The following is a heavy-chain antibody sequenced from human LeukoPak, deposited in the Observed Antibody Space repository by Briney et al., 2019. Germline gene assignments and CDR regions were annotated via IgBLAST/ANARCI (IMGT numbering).Heavy chain of an antibody. Sequence: GASVKVSCKASGGTFSSYAISWVRQAPGQGLEWMGIINPSGGSTSYAQKFQGRVTMTRNTSISTAYMELSSLRSEDTAVYYCARGGSGWYGDFDYWGQGTLVTVSS. J-gene: IGHJ4*02. D-gene: IGHD6-19*01. CDR1: GGTFSSYA. CDR3: ARGGSGWYGDFDY. V-gene: IGHV1-8*02. CDR2: INPSGGST.